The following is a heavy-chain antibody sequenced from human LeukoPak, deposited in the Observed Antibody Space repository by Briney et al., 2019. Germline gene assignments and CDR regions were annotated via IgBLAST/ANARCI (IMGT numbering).Heavy chain of an antibody. CDR3: ASDSDSRGLDAFDI. D-gene: IGHD4-11*01. Sequence: GGSLRLSCAASGFTVRSNYMSWVRQAPGKGLEWVSVIYSGGRTYYADSVKGRFTISRDNSKNTLYLQMNSLRAEDTAVYYCASDSDSRGLDAFDIWGQGTMVTVSS. CDR2: IYSGGRT. V-gene: IGHV3-66*02. CDR1: GFTVRSNY. J-gene: IGHJ3*02.